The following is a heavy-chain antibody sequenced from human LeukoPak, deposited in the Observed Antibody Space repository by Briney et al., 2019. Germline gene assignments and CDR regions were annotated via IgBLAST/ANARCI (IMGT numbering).Heavy chain of an antibody. J-gene: IGHJ4*02. CDR2: INAYNGNT. CDR3: ARAGYDFWSGYPNLDFDY. D-gene: IGHD3-3*01. Sequence: ASVKVSCKASGYTFTSYGISWVRQAPGQGLEWMGWINAYNGNTNYAQKLQGRVTMTTDTSTSTAYMELRSLRSDDTAVYYCARAGYDFWSGYPNLDFDYWGQGTLVTVSS. V-gene: IGHV1-18*01. CDR1: GYTFTSYG.